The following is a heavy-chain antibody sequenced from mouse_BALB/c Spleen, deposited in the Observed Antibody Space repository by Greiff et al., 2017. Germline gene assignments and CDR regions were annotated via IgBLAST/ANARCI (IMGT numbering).Heavy chain of an antibody. V-gene: IGHV5-17*02. D-gene: IGHD6-1*01. J-gene: IGHJ4*01. CDR3: ARGQSPMDY. Sequence: DVKLVESGGGLVQPGGSRKLSCAASGFTFSSFGMHWVRQAPEKGLEWVAYISSGSSTIYYADTVKGRFTISRDNPKNTLFLQMTSLRSEDTAMYYCARGQSPMDYWGQGTSVTVSS. CDR1: GFTFSSFG. CDR2: ISSGSSTI.